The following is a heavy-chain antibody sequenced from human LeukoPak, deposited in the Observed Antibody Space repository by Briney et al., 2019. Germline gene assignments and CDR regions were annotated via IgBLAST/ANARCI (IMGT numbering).Heavy chain of an antibody. CDR2: ISSSGGAT. J-gene: IGHJ4*02. CDR1: GFTFSSFA. CDR3: AKNYGSGTYYNYFNS. V-gene: IGHV3-23*01. Sequence: GGSLILSCAASGFTFSSFAMSWVRRAPGKGLDWVSSISSSGGATYYADSVKGRFSISRDNSANTLYLQINSLRAEDTAVFYCAKNYGSGTYYNYFNSWGQGTLVTVSS. D-gene: IGHD3-10*01.